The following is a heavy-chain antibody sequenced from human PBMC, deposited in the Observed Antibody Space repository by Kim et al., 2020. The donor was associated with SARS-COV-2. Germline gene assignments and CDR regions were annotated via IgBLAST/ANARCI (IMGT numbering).Heavy chain of an antibody. J-gene: IGHJ6*03. Sequence: SVKVSCKASGGTFSSYAISWVRQAPGQGLEWMGRIIPILGIANYAQKFQGRVTITADKSTSTAYMELSSLRSEDTAVYYCGSSWYLPLSYYYMDVWGKGTTVTVSS. D-gene: IGHD6-13*01. CDR2: IIPILGIA. V-gene: IGHV1-69*04. CDR3: GSSWYLPLSYYYMDV. CDR1: GGTFSSYA.